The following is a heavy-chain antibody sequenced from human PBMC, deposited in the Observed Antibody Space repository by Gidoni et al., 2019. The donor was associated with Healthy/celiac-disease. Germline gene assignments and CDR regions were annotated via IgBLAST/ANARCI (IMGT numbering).Heavy chain of an antibody. CDR1: GFTFSSHG. D-gene: IGHD3-16*02. CDR2: IWYDGSNK. Sequence: QVQLVESGGGVVQPGRSLRLSCAASGFTFSSHGMPWVRQAPGKGLAWVAVIWYDGSNKYYADSVKGRFTISRDNSKNTLYLQMNSLRAEDTAVYYCARDSDDYVWGSYPTGGMDVWGQGTTVTVSS. CDR3: ARDSDDYVWGSYPTGGMDV. J-gene: IGHJ6*02. V-gene: IGHV3-33*08.